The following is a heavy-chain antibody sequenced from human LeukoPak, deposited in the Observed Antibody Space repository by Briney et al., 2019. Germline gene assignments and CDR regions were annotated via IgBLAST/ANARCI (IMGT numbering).Heavy chain of an antibody. D-gene: IGHD4-17*01. Sequence: GGSLRLSCAASEFTFSSFSMNWVRQAPGKGLEWISYITSSSSSTYYADSVKGRFTISRDNAKNSLYLQMNSLRAEDTAVYYCARVIGSYGDSAYWGQGTLVTVSS. J-gene: IGHJ4*02. CDR2: ITSSSSST. CDR1: EFTFSSFS. CDR3: ARVIGSYGDSAY. V-gene: IGHV3-48*04.